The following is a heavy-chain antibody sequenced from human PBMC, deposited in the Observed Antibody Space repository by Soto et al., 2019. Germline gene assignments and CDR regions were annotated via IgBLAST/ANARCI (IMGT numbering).Heavy chain of an antibody. CDR3: ANDPYYYASGN. J-gene: IGHJ4*02. V-gene: IGHV3-11*01. CDR2: ISGSGTTI. CDR1: GFTFSDYY. Sequence: PGGSLRLSCAASGFTFSDYYMTWIRQPPGKGLEWVSYISGSGTTIHNADSVKGRFTVSRDNARNSLYLQMNSLRAEDTAFYYCANDPYYYASGNWGQGTLVTVSS. D-gene: IGHD3-10*01.